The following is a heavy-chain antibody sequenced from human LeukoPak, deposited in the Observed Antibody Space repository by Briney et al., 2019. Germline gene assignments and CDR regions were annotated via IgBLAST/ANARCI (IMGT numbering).Heavy chain of an antibody. CDR1: GGSISSYY. D-gene: IGHD6-13*01. J-gene: IGHJ4*02. CDR2: IYTSGST. Sequence: PSETLSLTCTVSGGSISSYYWSWIRQPTGKGLEWIGRIYTSGSTNYNPSLKSRVTMSVDTSKNQFSLKLSSVTAADTAVYYCARRSRGSSWTNYFDYWGQGTLVTVSS. CDR3: ARRSRGSSWTNYFDY. V-gene: IGHV4-4*07.